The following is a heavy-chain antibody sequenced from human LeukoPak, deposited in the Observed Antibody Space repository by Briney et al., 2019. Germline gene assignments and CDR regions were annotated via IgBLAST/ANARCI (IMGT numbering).Heavy chain of an antibody. CDR1: GDSVSSNTAA. CDR3: ARVSDFSGWFDY. CDR2: TYYRSKWYK. J-gene: IGHJ4*02. D-gene: IGHD6-19*01. V-gene: IGHV6-1*01. Sequence: SQTLSLTCAIYGDSVSSNTAARNWIRQPPSRGLEWLGRTYYRSKWYKDYAVFVKSRITINPDTSKNQFSLQLNSVTPEDTAVYYCARVSDFSGWFDYWGQGTLVTVSS.